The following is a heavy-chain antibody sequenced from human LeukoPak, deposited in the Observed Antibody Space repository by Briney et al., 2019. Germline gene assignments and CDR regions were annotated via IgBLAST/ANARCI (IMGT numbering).Heavy chain of an antibody. J-gene: IGHJ6*03. CDR1: GYTFSTYW. CDR3: ARISIAARPNYYYYMDV. D-gene: IGHD6-6*01. CDR2: IYPGDSDT. V-gene: IGHV5-51*01. Sequence: GESLKISCKGSGYTFSTYWIGWVRQMPGKGLEWMGIIYPGDSDTRYSPSFQGQVTISADKSISTAYLQWSSLKASDTAMYYCARISIAARPNYYYYMDVWGKGTTVTVSS.